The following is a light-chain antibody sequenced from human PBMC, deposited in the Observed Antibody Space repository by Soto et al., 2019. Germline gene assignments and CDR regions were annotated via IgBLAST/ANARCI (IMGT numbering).Light chain of an antibody. CDR2: LNRDGSH. CDR1: SGHSNYA. V-gene: IGLV4-69*01. CDR3: QTWGTGIVI. Sequence: QLVLTQSPSASASLGASVKLTCTLSSGHSNYAIAWHQQQPEKGPRYLMKLNRDGSHSKGDGIPNRFSGSSSGAERYLTISSLQSEDEADYYCQTWGTGIVIFGGGTKRTFL. J-gene: IGLJ2*01.